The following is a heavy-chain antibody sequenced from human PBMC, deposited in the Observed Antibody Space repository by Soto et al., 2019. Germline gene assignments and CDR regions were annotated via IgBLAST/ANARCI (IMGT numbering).Heavy chain of an antibody. J-gene: IGHJ4*02. V-gene: IGHV3-15*01. CDR2: ISYDGGTT. CDR1: GFTFSSYG. Sequence: GESLKISCAASGFTFSSYGMHWVRQAPGKGLEWVAVISYDGGTTDYAAPVKGRFTISRDDSKNTLYLQMNSLKTEDTAVYYCTTDPFTMIVGVPPSGWGQGTLVTVSS. CDR3: TTDPFTMIVGVPPSG. D-gene: IGHD3-22*01.